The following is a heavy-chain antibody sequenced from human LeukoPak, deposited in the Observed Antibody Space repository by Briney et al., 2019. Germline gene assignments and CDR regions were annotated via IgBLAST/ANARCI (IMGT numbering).Heavy chain of an antibody. J-gene: IGHJ3*02. CDR2: ISSSSSYI. V-gene: IGHV3-21*01. Sequence: GGSLRLSCAASGFTFSSYSMNWVRQAPGKGLEWVSCISSSSSYIYYADSVKGRFTISRDNAKNSLYLQMNSLRAEDTAVYYCARDGYYYDSSGYYQEAFHIWGQGTMVTVSS. CDR3: ARDGYYYDSSGYYQEAFHI. D-gene: IGHD3-22*01. CDR1: GFTFSSYS.